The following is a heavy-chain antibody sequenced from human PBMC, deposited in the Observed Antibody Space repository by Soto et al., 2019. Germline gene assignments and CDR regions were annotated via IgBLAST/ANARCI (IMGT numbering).Heavy chain of an antibody. V-gene: IGHV3-30*03. Sequence: QVQLVESGGGVVQPGRSLRLSCAASGFPFSSYGMHWVREAPGKGLEWVAVISYDGSNKYYADSVKGRFTISRDNSASTLYLQMNSLRPEDTALYYCFGGQYYFYYRGQVILVTVSP. CDR1: GFPFSSYG. J-gene: IGHJ4*02. D-gene: IGHD3-10*01. CDR2: ISYDGSNK. CDR3: FGGQYYFYY.